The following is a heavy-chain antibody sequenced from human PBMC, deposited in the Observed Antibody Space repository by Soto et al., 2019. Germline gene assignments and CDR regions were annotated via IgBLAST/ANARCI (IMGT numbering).Heavy chain of an antibody. V-gene: IGHV4-34*01. Sequence: SETLSLTCAVYGGSFSGYYWTWIRQPPGTGLEWIGEINHSGSTNYNPSLKSRVTISVDTSKNQFSLKLTSVTAADTAVYYCARDRATYYDYVWGSYLSNXFDPWGQRTLVTVSS. J-gene: IGHJ5*02. CDR1: GGSFSGYY. CDR3: ARDRATYYDYVWGSYLSNXFDP. D-gene: IGHD3-16*02. CDR2: INHSGST.